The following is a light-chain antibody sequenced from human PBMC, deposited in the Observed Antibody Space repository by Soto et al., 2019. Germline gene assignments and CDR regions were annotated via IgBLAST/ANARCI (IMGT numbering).Light chain of an antibody. J-gene: IGLJ2*01. V-gene: IGLV2-14*03. CDR2: DVS. CDR3: TSYISSSTHVV. Sequence: QSALTQPASVSGSPGQSITISCTGTSSDVGGYNYISWYQHHPGKAPKLVIYDVSNRPSGVSNRFSGSKSGNTSSLTISGLQAEDEANYYCTSYISSSTHVVFGGATKLTVL. CDR1: SSDVGGYNY.